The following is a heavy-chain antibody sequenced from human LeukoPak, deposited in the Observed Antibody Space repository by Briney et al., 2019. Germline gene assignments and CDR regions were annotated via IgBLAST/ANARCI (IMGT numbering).Heavy chain of an antibody. CDR1: GGSFSGYY. J-gene: IGHJ4*02. Sequence: SETLSLTCAVYGGSFSGYYWSWLRQPPGKGLEGIGEINHSGSTNYNPSLKSRVTISVDTSKNQFSMKLSSVTGADTAVYYCAREGNSGVWGVKVDDWGEGTLVTVS. CDR3: AREGNSGVWGVKVDD. D-gene: IGHD3-10*01. V-gene: IGHV4-34*01. CDR2: INHSGST.